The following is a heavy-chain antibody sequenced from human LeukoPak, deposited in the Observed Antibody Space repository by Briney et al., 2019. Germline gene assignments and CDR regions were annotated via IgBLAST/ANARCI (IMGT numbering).Heavy chain of an antibody. Sequence: GGSLRLSCAASGFTFSSYSMNWVRQAPGKGLEWVSSISSSSSYIYYADSVEGRFTISRDNAKNSLYLQMNSLRDEDTAVYYCARAMDYGGARRYFDYWGQGTLVTVSS. V-gene: IGHV3-21*01. J-gene: IGHJ4*02. CDR1: GFTFSSYS. D-gene: IGHD4-23*01. CDR2: ISSSSSYI. CDR3: ARAMDYGGARRYFDY.